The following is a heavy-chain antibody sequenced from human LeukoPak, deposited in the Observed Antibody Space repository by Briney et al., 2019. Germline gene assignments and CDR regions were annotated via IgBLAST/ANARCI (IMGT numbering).Heavy chain of an antibody. CDR3: ARVIMGATGDAFDI. CDR1: GFTFDDYG. CDR2: INWNGGST. D-gene: IGHD1-26*01. Sequence: PGGSLRLSCAASGFTFDDYGMSWVRQAPGKGLEWVSGINWNGGSTGYADSVKGRFTISRDNAKNSLYLQMNSLRAEDTALYHCARVIMGATGDAFDIWGQGTMVTVSS. J-gene: IGHJ3*02. V-gene: IGHV3-20*01.